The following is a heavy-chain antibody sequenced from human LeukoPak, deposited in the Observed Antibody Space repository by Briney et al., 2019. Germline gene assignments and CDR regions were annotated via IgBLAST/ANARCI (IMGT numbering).Heavy chain of an antibody. CDR3: WRHVSNGWDYYYGLDV. J-gene: IGHJ6*02. CDR2: INHSGST. V-gene: IGHV4-34*01. Sequence: SETLSLTRAVYGGSFSGYYWSWIRQPPGKGLEWIGEINHSGSTNYNPSLKSRVTISVDTSKNQFSLKLNSVTAADTAVYYCWRHVSNGWDYYYGLDVWGQGTTVTVSS. CDR1: GGSFSGYY. D-gene: IGHD6-19*01.